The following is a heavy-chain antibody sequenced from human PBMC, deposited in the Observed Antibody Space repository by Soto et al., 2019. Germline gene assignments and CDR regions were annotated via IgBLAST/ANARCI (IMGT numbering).Heavy chain of an antibody. D-gene: IGHD3-16*02. Sequence: EVQLVESGGGLVQPGGSLRLSCAASGLTFIRHWIHWVRQTPGKGLVWVSRIDVGGNNRNYADSVKGRFTISQDNAKNAVYLQMNSLRADDTAVYYCVGGIYRKFGMDVWGQGTTV. CDR3: VGGIYRKFGMDV. J-gene: IGHJ6*02. V-gene: IGHV3-74*01. CDR1: GLTFIRHW. CDR2: IDVGGNNR.